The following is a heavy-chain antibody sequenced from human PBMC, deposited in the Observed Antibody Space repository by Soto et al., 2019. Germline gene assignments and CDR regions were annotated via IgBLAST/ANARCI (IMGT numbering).Heavy chain of an antibody. J-gene: IGHJ2*01. CDR3: AVPGPAGL. Sequence: QMQLQASGPGLVKPSETLSLTCTDSGGSIRSYFWSWIRQAPGKKLELLGYVYHNGNTNYNPSLRSRLTLSVDTSNNGLSLNLKSVTAADAAVYYCAVPGPAGLWGRGTLVTVAS. D-gene: IGHD2-8*02. CDR2: VYHNGNT. V-gene: IGHV4-59*01. CDR1: GGSIRSYF.